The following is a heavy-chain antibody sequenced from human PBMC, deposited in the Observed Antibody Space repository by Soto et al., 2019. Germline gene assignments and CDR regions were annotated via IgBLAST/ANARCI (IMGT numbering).Heavy chain of an antibody. CDR1: PVIFSNYA. CDR2: ISDKGGNT. Sequence: AGSLRLLCAPSPVIFSNYAMTWVRQVSGKGLKWVLSISDKGGNTYYADSGECRFTITRDNSKNTLYLQVYGLRAEETAVYYCAKDPQRSVVYIDYWGQETQVAVS. J-gene: IGHJ4*02. CDR3: AKDPQRSVVYIDY. V-gene: IGHV3-23*01. D-gene: IGHD6-25*01.